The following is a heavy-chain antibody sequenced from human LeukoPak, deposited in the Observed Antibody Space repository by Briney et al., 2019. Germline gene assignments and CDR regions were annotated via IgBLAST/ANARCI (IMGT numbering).Heavy chain of an antibody. CDR3: ARGDNRGWYLFDY. CDR2: IYYSGST. V-gene: IGHV4-59*01. CDR1: GSSTSFYY. J-gene: IGHJ4*02. D-gene: IGHD6-19*01. Sequence: SETLSLTCTVSGSSTSFYYWSWIRQPPGKGLEWIGYIYYSGSTDYNPSLKSRVTMSVDTSKNQFSLKLSSVTAADTAVYYCARGDNRGWYLFDYWGQGTLVTVSS.